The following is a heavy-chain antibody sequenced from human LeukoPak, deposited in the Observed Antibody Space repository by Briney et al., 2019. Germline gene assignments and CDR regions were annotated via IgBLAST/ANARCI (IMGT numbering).Heavy chain of an antibody. CDR1: GFTYSSHA. D-gene: IGHD6-25*01. J-gene: IGHJ4*02. V-gene: IGHV3-7*01. CDR3: ARDYSGEVLDY. CDR2: IKQDGSEK. Sequence: PGGSLRLSRAASGFTYSSHAMNWGRQAPGKGLEWVANIKQDGSEKYYVDSVKGRFTISRDNAKNSLYLQMNSLRAEDTAVYYCARDYSGEVLDYWGQGTLVTVSS.